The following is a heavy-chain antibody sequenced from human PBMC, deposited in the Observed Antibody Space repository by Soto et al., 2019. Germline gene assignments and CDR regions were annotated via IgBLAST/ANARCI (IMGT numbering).Heavy chain of an antibody. J-gene: IGHJ6*02. CDR2: ISYDGSNK. CDR3: AREGAYDYVWGSYRYEGTYYYYGMDV. Sequence: QVQLVESGGGVVQPGRSLRLSCAASGFTFSSYAMHWVRQAPGKGLEWVAVISYDGSNKYYADSVKGRFTISRDNSKNTLYLQMTSLSAEDTAVYYCAREGAYDYVWGSYRYEGTYYYYGMDVWGQGTTVTVSS. V-gene: IGHV3-30-3*01. D-gene: IGHD3-16*02. CDR1: GFTFSSYA.